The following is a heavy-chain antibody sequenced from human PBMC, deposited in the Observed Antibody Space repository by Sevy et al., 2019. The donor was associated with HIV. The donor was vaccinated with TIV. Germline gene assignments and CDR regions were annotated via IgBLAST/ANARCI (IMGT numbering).Heavy chain of an antibody. D-gene: IGHD3-10*01. CDR3: ATGESSPFDY. Sequence: ASVKVSCKASGYTFTGYYFTGYYMYWVRQAPAQGPEWMGWINPQSGGTNYAQKFQGRVTMTRDMSISTAYMELSRLRSDDTAVYYCATGESSPFDYWGQGTLVTVSS. CDR2: INPQSGGT. CDR1: GYTFTGYYFTGYY. V-gene: IGHV1-2*02. J-gene: IGHJ4*02.